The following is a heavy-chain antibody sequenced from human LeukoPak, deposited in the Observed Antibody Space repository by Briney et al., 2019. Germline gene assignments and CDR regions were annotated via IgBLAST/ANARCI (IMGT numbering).Heavy chain of an antibody. Sequence: EASVKVSCKVSGYTLTELSMHWVRQAPGKGLEWMGGFDPEDGETIYAQRFQSRVTMTEDTSTDTAYMELSSLRSEDTAVYYCATKVGATHDDAFDIWGQGTMVTVSS. CDR2: FDPEDGET. CDR1: GYTLTELS. J-gene: IGHJ3*02. CDR3: ATKVGATHDDAFDI. V-gene: IGHV1-24*01. D-gene: IGHD1-26*01.